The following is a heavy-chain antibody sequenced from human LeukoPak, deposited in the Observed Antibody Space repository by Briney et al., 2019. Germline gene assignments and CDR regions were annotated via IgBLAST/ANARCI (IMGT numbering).Heavy chain of an antibody. J-gene: IGHJ6*02. V-gene: IGHV3-23*01. Sequence: GGSLRLSCAASGFTFSSYAMSWVRQAPGKGLEWVSAISGSGGSTYYADSVKGRFTISRDNSKNTLYLQMNSLRAEDTAVYYCAKGSVKGDFRYYYYYYGMDVWGQGTTVTVSS. D-gene: IGHD2-21*02. CDR1: GFTFSSYA. CDR3: AKGSVKGDFRYYYYYYGMDV. CDR2: ISGSGGST.